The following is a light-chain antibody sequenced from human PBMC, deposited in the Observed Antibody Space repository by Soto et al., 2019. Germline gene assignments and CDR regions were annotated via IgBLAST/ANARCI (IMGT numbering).Light chain of an antibody. CDR2: DAS. CDR1: SLSSC. V-gene: IGKV3-11*01. CDR3: QHRQYGTPDT. Sequence: SLSSCAAWYQQHPEQAPSRLLYDASTRAAGIPARCSGSVSGTDSPLTISSLEPEDFALYYCQHRQYGTPDTFGQGTRLESK. J-gene: IGKJ5*01.